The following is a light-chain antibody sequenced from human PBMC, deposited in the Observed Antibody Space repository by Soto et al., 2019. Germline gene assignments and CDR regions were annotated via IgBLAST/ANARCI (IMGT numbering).Light chain of an antibody. Sequence: QSALTQPASLSGSPGQSITISCTGTRSDVGGSGLVSWYQFHPGKAPKLLIFEGFKRPSGISNRFSGSKSGSTASLTISGLQAEDEADYYCCSYAGRSAWDVVFGGGTKVTVL. V-gene: IGLV2-23*01. J-gene: IGLJ2*01. CDR3: CSYAGRSAWDVV. CDR2: EGF. CDR1: RSDVGGSGL.